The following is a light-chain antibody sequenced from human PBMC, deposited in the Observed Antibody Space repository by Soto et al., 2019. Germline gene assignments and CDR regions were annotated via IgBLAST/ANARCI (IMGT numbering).Light chain of an antibody. CDR1: RSVSSSY. J-gene: IGKJ2*01. V-gene: IGKV3-20*01. Sequence: IVLTQSPDTLSLSPGERATLYCRASRSVSSSYLAWYQHKAGQAPRLLISGASNRATDIPDRFSGSESGTDFTLTLSRLEPEDFAVYYCQHYGSSPPYTFGQGTKLEIK. CDR3: QHYGSSPPYT. CDR2: GAS.